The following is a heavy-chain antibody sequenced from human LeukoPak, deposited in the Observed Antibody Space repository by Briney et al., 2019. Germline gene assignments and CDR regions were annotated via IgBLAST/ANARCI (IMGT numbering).Heavy chain of an antibody. CDR3: TTDRRN. J-gene: IGHJ4*02. V-gene: IGHV3-15*01. CDR2: IKSKTDGETA. Sequence: PGGSLRLSCAASGSTFSNAWMSWVRQAPGKGLEWVGRIKSKTDGETADYSAPVKGRFTISRDDSRNTLYLQMNSLKTEDTAVYYCTTDRRNWGQGTLVTVSS. CDR1: GSTFSNAW.